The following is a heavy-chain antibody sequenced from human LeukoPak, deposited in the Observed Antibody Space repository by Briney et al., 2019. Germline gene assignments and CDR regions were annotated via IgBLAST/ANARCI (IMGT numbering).Heavy chain of an antibody. V-gene: IGHV3-23*01. CDR1: GFTFSSYA. J-gene: IGHJ4*02. D-gene: IGHD3-10*01. Sequence: GGSLRLSCAASGFTFSSYAMSWVRQAPGKGLQWVSSISGSDGSTYYADSVKGRFTISRDNSKNTLYLQMNGLRAEDTAVYYCAKGISLLWFGESLYFDYWGQGTLVTVSS. CDR2: ISGSDGST. CDR3: AKGISLLWFGESLYFDY.